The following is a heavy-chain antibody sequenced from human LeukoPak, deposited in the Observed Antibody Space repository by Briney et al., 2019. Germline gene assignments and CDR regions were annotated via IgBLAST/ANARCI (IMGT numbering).Heavy chain of an antibody. J-gene: IGHJ6*03. CDR2: ISGSGGST. Sequence: GGSLRLSCAASGFTFSSHAMSWVRQAPGKGLEWVSGISGSGGSTYYADSVKGRFTISGDNSKNTLYLQMNSLRAEDTAVYYCAKNSDRSGYFPHYYYNYYMDVWGKGTTVTVSS. CDR3: AKNSDRSGYFPHYYYNYYMDV. D-gene: IGHD3-22*01. V-gene: IGHV3-23*01. CDR1: GFTFSSHA.